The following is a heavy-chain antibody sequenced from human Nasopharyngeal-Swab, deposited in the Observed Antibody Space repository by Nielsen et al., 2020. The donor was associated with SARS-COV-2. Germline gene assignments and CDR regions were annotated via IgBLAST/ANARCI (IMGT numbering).Heavy chain of an antibody. CDR2: INSDGSST. CDR3: AREMPPGRELDY. V-gene: IGHV3-74*01. CDR1: GFTFSSYW. J-gene: IGHJ4*02. D-gene: IGHD1-1*01. Sequence: GESLKISCAASGFTFSSYWMHWVRQAPGKGLVWVSRINSDGSSTSYADSVKGRFTISRDNAKNTLYLQMNSLRAEDTAVYYCAREMPPGRELDYWGQGTLVTVSS.